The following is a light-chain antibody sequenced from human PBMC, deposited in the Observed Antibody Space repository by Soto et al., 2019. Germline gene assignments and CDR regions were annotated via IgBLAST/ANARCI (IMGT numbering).Light chain of an antibody. CDR2: KNN. V-gene: IGLV1-47*01. CDR1: NSNIGTKY. Sequence: QAVVTQPPSASGTPGQRVIISCSGSNSNIGTKYVYWYQQLPGTAPKLLIYKNNQRPSGVPDRFSGSKSGTSASLAISELRSDDEADYYCAAWDGSLSAVVFGGGTQLTVL. J-gene: IGLJ2*01. CDR3: AAWDGSLSAVV.